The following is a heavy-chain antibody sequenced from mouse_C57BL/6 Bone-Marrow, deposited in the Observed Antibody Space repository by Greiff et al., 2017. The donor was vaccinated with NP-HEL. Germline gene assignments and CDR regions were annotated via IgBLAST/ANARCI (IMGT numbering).Heavy chain of an antibody. CDR1: GYTFTSYW. CDR3: ARCDYYDYHYYAMDY. Sequence: QVQLQQPGAELVRPGSSVKLSCKASGYTFTSYWMHWVKQRPIQGLEWIGNIDPSDSETHYNQKFKDKATLTVDKSSSTAYMQLSSLTSEDSAVYYCARCDYYDYHYYAMDYWGQGTSVTVSS. CDR2: IDPSDSET. V-gene: IGHV1-52*01. J-gene: IGHJ4*01. D-gene: IGHD2-4*01.